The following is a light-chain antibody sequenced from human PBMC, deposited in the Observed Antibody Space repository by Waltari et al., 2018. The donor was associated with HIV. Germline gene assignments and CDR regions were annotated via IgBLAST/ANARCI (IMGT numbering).Light chain of an antibody. CDR3: AAWDDGLNGVL. V-gene: IGLV1-44*01. CDR2: SNK. J-gene: IGLJ3*02. CDR1: HSNIGSNT. Sequence: QSVLTQPPSASGTPGQTVTISCSGGHSNIGSNTVNWSQQLTGTGPKLPRFSNKQGPPGVPDRCSASKSGTSAALAISGLQSEDEADFYCAAWDDGLNGVLFGGGTRLTVV.